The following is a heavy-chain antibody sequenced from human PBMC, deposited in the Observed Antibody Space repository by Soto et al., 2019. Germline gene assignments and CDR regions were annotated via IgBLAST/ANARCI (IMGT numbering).Heavy chain of an antibody. CDR2: TYYRSKWYN. J-gene: IGHJ4*02. CDR1: GDSVSSNSAA. CDR3: AREVVVVVAAAWGKLDY. Sequence: SQTLSLTCAIFGDSVSSNSAAWNWISQSPSRGLEWLGRTYYRSKWYNDYAVSVKSRITINPDTSKNQFSLQLNSVTPEDTAVYYCAREVVVVVAAAWGKLDYWGQGTLVTVSS. V-gene: IGHV6-1*01. D-gene: IGHD2-15*01.